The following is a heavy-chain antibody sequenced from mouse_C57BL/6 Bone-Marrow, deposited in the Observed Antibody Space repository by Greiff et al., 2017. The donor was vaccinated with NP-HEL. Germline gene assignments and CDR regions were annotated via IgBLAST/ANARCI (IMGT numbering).Heavy chain of an antibody. CDR3: ARRRGFYYYGSRSWFAY. J-gene: IGHJ3*01. D-gene: IGHD1-1*01. V-gene: IGHV1-80*01. CDR1: GYAFSSYW. Sequence: QVHVKQSGAELVKPGASVKISCKASGYAFSSYWMNWVKQRPGKGLEWIGQIYPGDGDTNYNGKFKGKATLTADKSSSTAYMQLSSLTSEDSAVYFCARRRGFYYYGSRSWFAYWGQGTLVTVSA. CDR2: IYPGDGDT.